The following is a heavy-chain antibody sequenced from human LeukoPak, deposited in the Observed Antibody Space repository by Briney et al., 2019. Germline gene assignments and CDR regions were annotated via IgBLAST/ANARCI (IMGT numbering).Heavy chain of an antibody. CDR2: MSSGSRYI. J-gene: IGHJ4*02. Sequence: GGSLRLSCAASGFTFSSYAMTWVRQAPGKGLGWGSSMSSGSRYIYYADSVRGRFTISRDNAKNSLYLLMNSLRAEDTAVYYCTRDRPTGASRVFVVQWGQGTLVTVSS. V-gene: IGHV3-21*01. D-gene: IGHD3-3*01. CDR3: TRDRPTGASRVFVVQ. CDR1: GFTFSSYA.